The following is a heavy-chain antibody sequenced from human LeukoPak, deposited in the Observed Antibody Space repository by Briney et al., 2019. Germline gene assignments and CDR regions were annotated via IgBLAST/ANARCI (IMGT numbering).Heavy chain of an antibody. V-gene: IGHV3-21*01. CDR3: ARDLYSSSSPPLDY. CDR2: ISSSSSYI. J-gene: IGHJ4*02. CDR1: GFTFSSYS. Sequence: GGSLRLSCAASGFTFSSYSMNWVRQAPGKGLDWVSSISSSSSYIYYADSVRGRFTISRDNAKNSLYLQMNSLRAEDTAVYYCARDLYSSSSPPLDYWGQGTLVTVSS. D-gene: IGHD6-13*01.